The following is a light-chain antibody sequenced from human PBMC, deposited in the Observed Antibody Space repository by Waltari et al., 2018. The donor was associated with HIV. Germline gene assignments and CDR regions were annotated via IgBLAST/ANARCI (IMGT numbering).Light chain of an antibody. J-gene: IGKJ4*01. V-gene: IGKV3-20*01. CDR2: GAS. Sequence: EIVLTQSPGTLSLSLGERATLSCRASQSVSNNYLAWYQHKPGQAPRLLIYGASSRATGIPERFSGTGSGTDFTLTISRLEPADFAVYHCQQYNNWPGYTFGGGTKVEIK. CDR1: QSVSNNY. CDR3: QQYNNWPGYT.